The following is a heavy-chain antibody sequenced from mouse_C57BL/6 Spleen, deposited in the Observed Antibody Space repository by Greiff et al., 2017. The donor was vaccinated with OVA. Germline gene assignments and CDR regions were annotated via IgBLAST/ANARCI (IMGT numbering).Heavy chain of an antibody. CDR3: TTKVSSGYGAY. V-gene: IGHV14-1*01. J-gene: IGHJ3*01. D-gene: IGHD3-2*02. Sequence: VQVVASGAELVRPGASVQLSFPASGFNIKDYYMHWVKQRPEQGLEWIGRIDPEDGDTEYAPKFQGKATMTADTSSNTAYLQLSSLTSEDTAVYYCTTKVSSGYGAYWGQGTLVTVSA. CDR2: IDPEDGDT. CDR1: GFNIKDYY.